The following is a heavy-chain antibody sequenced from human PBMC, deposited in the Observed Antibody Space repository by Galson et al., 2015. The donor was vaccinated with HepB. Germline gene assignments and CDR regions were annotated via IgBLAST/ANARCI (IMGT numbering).Heavy chain of an antibody. V-gene: IGHV3-23*01. Sequence: SLRLSCAASGFTFSSYAMSWVRQAPGKGLEWVSGLSGSGGTSYYADSVKGRFTISRDNFENTLYLQMNSLRADDTAVYYYAKDEAYGSGSYCGLDVWGQGTTVTVSS. CDR2: LSGSGGTS. D-gene: IGHD3-10*01. J-gene: IGHJ6*02. CDR3: AKDEAYGSGSYCGLDV. CDR1: GFTFSSYA.